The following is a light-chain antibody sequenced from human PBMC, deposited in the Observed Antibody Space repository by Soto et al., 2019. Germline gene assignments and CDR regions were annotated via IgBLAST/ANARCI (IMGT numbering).Light chain of an antibody. V-gene: IGKV3-20*01. Sequence: ETVLTQSPGTLSLTPGERVTLSCRASQSVRSSYLAWYQQKPGQAPRLLIYGASGRATGIPDRFSGSGSGTDFTLTISRLEPEDVAVYYCQQYGNPPQTFGQGTKVEIK. J-gene: IGKJ1*01. CDR2: GAS. CDR3: QQYGNPPQT. CDR1: QSVRSSY.